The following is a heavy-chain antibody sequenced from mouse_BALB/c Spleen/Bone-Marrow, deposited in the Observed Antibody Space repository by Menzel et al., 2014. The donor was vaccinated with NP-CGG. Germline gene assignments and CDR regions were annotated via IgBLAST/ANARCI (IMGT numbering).Heavy chain of an antibody. Sequence: ESGAELAKPGASVKMSCKASGKNKTSDWMHWVTQRPGQGLGWIGYINPSTGYTEYNQKFKDKATLTADKSSSTAYMQLSSLTSEDSAVYYCARSGGYDGFSYWGQGTTLTVSS. D-gene: IGHD2-2*01. CDR1: GKNKTSDW. CDR3: ARSGGYDGFSY. J-gene: IGHJ2*01. V-gene: IGHV1-7*01. CDR2: INPSTGYT.